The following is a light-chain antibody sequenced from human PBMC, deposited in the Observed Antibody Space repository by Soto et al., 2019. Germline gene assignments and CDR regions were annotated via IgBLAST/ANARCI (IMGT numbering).Light chain of an antibody. J-gene: IGLJ3*02. CDR2: EII. CDR1: SSDVGAFKF. Sequence: QSALTQPASVSGSPGQSITISCTGTSSDVGAFKFVSWYQHHPGQAPKLIIYEIINRPSGISDRFSGSKSGNTASLTISGLQAEDEADYYCSSKASNKFWVFGGGTQLTVL. V-gene: IGLV2-14*01. CDR3: SSKASNKFWV.